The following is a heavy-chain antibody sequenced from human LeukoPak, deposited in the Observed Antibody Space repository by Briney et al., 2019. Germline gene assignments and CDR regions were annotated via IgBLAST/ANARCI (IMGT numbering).Heavy chain of an antibody. J-gene: IGHJ6*03. CDR2: INVGNGHT. CDR1: GYIFTNYA. V-gene: IGHV1-3*03. Sequence: ASVKISCKTSGYIFTNYAMHWVRQAPGQGLELMGWINVGNGHTKYSQDFQGRVTITRDTSATSVYMELSSLRSEGTAVYYCARDTGTDCTNGVCYPYYYYYMDVWGKGTTVTVSS. D-gene: IGHD2-8*01. CDR3: ARDTGTDCTNGVCYPYYYYYMDV.